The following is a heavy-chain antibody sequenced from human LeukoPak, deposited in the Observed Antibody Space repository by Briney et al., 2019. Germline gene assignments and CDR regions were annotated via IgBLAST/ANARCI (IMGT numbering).Heavy chain of an antibody. V-gene: IGHV3-7*01. CDR1: GFTFSSYW. Sequence: TGGSLRLSCAASGFTFSSYWMSWVRQAPGKGLEWVANIKQDGSEKYYVDSMKGRFTISRDNAKNSLYLQMNSLRAEDTAVYYCAREVKLLWFGELLSRFDYWGQGTLVTVSS. CDR3: AREVKLLWFGELLSRFDY. D-gene: IGHD3-10*01. J-gene: IGHJ4*02. CDR2: IKQDGSEK.